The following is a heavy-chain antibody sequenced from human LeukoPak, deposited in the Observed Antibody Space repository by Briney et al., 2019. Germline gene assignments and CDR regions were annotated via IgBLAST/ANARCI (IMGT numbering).Heavy chain of an antibody. CDR2: LYSGANT. CDR3: ARFAAGGSYYYYMDV. V-gene: IGHV3-66*01. D-gene: IGHD6-25*01. CDR1: GFSVSSNY. Sequence: GGSLRLSCAASGFSVSSNYMSWVRQAPGKGLEWVSVLYSGANTYYADSVKGRFTISRDNAKNSLYLQMNSLRADDTAVYYCARFAAGGSYYYYMDVWGKGTTVTVSS. J-gene: IGHJ6*03.